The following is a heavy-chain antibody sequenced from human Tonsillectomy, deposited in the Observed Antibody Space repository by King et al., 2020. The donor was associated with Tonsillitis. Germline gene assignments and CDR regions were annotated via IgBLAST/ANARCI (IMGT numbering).Heavy chain of an antibody. J-gene: IGHJ5*02. CDR2: IGTACDP. Sequence: VQLVESGGGLVQPGGSLRLSCAASGFTLSKYDMYCVRQATGKGLEWVSAIGTACDPYYPGPVNDRFTISRDNAKNSLYLQMNSLRAGDTAVYYCARGPYSSGWYLGSGGLYPWGQGTLVTVSS. D-gene: IGHD6-19*01. V-gene: IGHV3-13*05. CDR1: GFTLSKYD. CDR3: ARGPYSSGWYLGSGGLYP.